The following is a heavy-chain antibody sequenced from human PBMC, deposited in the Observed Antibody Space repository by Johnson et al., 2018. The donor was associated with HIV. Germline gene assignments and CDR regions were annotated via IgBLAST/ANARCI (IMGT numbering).Heavy chain of an antibody. CDR2: MRYDGSNK. V-gene: IGHV3-30*02. Sequence: QVQLVESGGGLVQPGGSLRLSCAASGFTFSSHAMSWVRQAPGKGLEWVAFMRYDGSNKYYADSVRGRFTISRDNTKNSLYLQMNSLRAEDTAVYYCAREGPSERAGFDIWGQGTKVTVAS. CDR1: GFTFSSHA. CDR3: AREGPSERAGFDI. J-gene: IGHJ3*02.